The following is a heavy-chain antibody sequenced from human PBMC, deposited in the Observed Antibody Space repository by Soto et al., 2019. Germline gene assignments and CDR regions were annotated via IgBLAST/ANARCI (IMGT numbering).Heavy chain of an antibody. V-gene: IGHV5-10-1*01. CDR3: TRHGCGGDCSPYYFDY. D-gene: IGHD2-21*02. J-gene: IGHJ4*02. CDR2: IDPSDSFT. CDR1: GYIFSYNW. Sequence: GESLKISCQGSGYIFSYNWITWVRQLPGKGLEWMGTIDPSDSFTNYSPSFEGHVTMSVDKTINTAYLEWRSLKASDTALYYCTRHGCGGDCSPYYFDYWGRGTLVTVSS.